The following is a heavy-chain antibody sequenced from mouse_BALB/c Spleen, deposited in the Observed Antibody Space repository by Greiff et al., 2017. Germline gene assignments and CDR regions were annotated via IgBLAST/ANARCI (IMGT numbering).Heavy chain of an antibody. D-gene: IGHD3-3*01. Sequence: EVQVVESGGGLVKPGGSLKLSCAASGFTFSSYTMSWVRQTPEKRLEWVATISSGGSYTYYPDSVKGRFTISRDNAKNTLYLQMSSLKSEDTAMYYCTRERDSAYYAMDYWGQGTSVTVSS. CDR3: TRERDSAYYAMDY. V-gene: IGHV5-6-4*01. CDR1: GFTFSSYT. J-gene: IGHJ4*01. CDR2: ISSGGSYT.